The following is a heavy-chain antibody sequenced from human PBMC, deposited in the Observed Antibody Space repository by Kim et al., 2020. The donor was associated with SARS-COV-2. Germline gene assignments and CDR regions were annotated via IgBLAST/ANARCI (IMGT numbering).Heavy chain of an antibody. Sequence: SETLSLTCTVSGGSINNKNWWSWVRQPPGKGLEWIGAIYHEGTTNYNPSLKSRVTILVDRSKNQCSLKLTSVTAADTAVYYCARTPDYYYGMDVWGQGTTVTVSS. V-gene: IGHV4-4*02. J-gene: IGHJ6*02. CDR2: IYHEGTT. CDR3: ARTPDYYYGMDV. CDR1: GGSINNKNW.